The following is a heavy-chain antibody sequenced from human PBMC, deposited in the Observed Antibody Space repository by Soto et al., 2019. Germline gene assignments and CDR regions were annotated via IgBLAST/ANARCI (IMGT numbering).Heavy chain of an antibody. V-gene: IGHV3-9*01. J-gene: IGHJ5*02. CDR2: INWNSGIT. CDR3: ARGRGALTVVSNWFDP. CDR1: GFNFEDYA. D-gene: IGHD2-15*01. Sequence: PGGSLRLSCGAFGFNFEDYAMHWIRQAPGKGLEWVSGINWNSGITGYADSVKGRFTISRDNANNSLHLEMSSLKTEDTALYYCARGRGALTVVSNWFDPWGQGTLVTVYS.